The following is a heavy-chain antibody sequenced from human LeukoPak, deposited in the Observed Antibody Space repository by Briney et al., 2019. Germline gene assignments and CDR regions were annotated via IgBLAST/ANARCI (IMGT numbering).Heavy chain of an antibody. CDR3: ATAAGADFFDY. J-gene: IGHJ4*02. CDR2: ISGSGGTT. CDR1: GFSFRSYA. Sequence: PGGSLRLSCAASGFSFRSYAMSWVRQAPGMGLEWVSAISGSGGTTDYADSVKGRFTISRDNSKNTLYLQMNSLRAEDTAVYYFATAAGADFFDYRGQGTLVTVSS. V-gene: IGHV3-23*01. D-gene: IGHD3-3*01.